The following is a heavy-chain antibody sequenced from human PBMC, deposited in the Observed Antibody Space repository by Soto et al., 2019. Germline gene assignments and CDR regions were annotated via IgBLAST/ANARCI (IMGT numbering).Heavy chain of an antibody. CDR1: GESFSNHY. J-gene: IGHJ6*02. CDR2: INYSGST. Sequence: SETLSLTCAVYGESFSNHYWTWIRQSPGKGLEWVGEINYSGSTRYNWSLGSRVTISVDTSKNQFSLMVTSVTAEDTAVYYCARGVVYRDVGLAYGMDVWGQGTTVTVSS. D-gene: IGHD3-22*01. V-gene: IGHV4-34*01. CDR3: ARGVVYRDVGLAYGMDV.